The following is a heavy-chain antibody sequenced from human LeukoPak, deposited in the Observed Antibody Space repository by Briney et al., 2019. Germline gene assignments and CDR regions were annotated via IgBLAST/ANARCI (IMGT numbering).Heavy chain of an antibody. V-gene: IGHV4-39*01. Sequence: TPSETLSLTCTLSGSSITSVSHYWGWIRQPPWKGLEWIGDIYYTGSTYYSPSLRSRVTMSVHTSENQFSLRLNSVTAVDTAVYYCARRWGNIVGVTYEYWGQGTLVTVSS. CDR3: ARRWGNIVGVTYEY. D-gene: IGHD3-16*01. CDR2: IYYTGST. CDR1: GSSITSVSHY. J-gene: IGHJ4*02.